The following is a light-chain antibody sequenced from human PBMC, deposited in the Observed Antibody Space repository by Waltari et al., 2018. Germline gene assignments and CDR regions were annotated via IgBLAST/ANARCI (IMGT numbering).Light chain of an antibody. CDR3: QQYNEWPPLT. V-gene: IGKV3-15*01. CDR1: QSVNSK. J-gene: IGKJ4*01. Sequence: EIVMTQSPATLSVSPGDSVTLACRASQSVNSKVPWYQQKPGQPPRLLIFDTSTRATDIPARFSGRGSGTEFTLTITSLQSDDFAVYYCQQYNEWPPLTFGGGTKLDIK. CDR2: DTS.